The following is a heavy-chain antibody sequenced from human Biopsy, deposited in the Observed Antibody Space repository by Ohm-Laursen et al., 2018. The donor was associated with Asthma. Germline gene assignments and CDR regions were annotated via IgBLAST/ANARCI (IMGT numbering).Heavy chain of an antibody. Sequence: GTLSLTWIVSGDAMSTSGSYWGWIRQSPGKGLEWIGSIYYSGGTYYNPSLESRVTISADTSKNHFSLKLTSVTAADTAVYYCAGAVSSSSYWYFDLWGRGDLVTVSS. J-gene: IGHJ2*01. V-gene: IGHV4-39*02. CDR2: IYYSGGT. CDR3: AGAVSSSSYWYFDL. CDR1: GDAMSTSGSY. D-gene: IGHD6-6*01.